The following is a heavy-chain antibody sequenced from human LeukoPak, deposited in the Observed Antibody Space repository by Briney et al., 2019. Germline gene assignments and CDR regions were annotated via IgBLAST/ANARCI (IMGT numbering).Heavy chain of an antibody. CDR2: IWYDGSNK. CDR1: GFTFSNYG. CDR3: ARCIYSTYDSLDY. Sequence: GGSLRLSCAASGFTFSNYGMHWVRQAPGKGLEWVAVIWYDGSNKYYADSVKGRFTISRDNFKNVLYLQMNSLRAEDTAVYYCARCIYSTYDSLDYWGRGTLVTVSS. V-gene: IGHV3-33*01. D-gene: IGHD5-12*01. J-gene: IGHJ4*02.